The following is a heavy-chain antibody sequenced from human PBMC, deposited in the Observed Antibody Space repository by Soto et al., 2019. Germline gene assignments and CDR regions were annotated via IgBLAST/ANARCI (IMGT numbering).Heavy chain of an antibody. V-gene: IGHV1-69*06. CDR2: IIPIFGTA. J-gene: IGHJ4*02. CDR1: GGTFSSYA. Sequence: QVQLVQSGAEVKKPGSSVKVSCKASGGTFSSYAISWVRQAPGQGLEWMGGIIPIFGTANYAQKFQGRVTIHADKPTSTADMELSSRRSEDTAVYYCARGTKCLRVEGGYCDYWGQGTLVTVSS. CDR3: ARGTKCLRVEGGYCDY. D-gene: IGHD5-12*01.